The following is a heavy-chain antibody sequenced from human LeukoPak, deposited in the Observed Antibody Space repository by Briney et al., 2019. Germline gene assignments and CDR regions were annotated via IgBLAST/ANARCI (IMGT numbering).Heavy chain of an antibody. V-gene: IGHV1-24*01. J-gene: IGHJ5*02. CDR2: FDPEDGET. Sequence: GASVKVSCKVSGYTLTELSMHWVRQAPGKGLEWMGGFDPEDGETIYAQKFQGRVTMTEDTSTDTAYMELSSLRSEDTAVYYCATGDSSGRSYNWFDPWGQGTLVTVSS. D-gene: IGHD3-22*01. CDR3: ATGDSSGRSYNWFDP. CDR1: GYTLTELS.